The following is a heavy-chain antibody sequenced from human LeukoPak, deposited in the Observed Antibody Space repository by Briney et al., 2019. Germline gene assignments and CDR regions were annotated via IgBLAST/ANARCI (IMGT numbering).Heavy chain of an antibody. V-gene: IGHV3-7*01. Sequence: PGVSLRLSCAASGFTFSNSWMSWVRQAPGKGLEWVANIKQDESEKNYVDSVKGRFTISRDNAKNSLYLQMNSLRVEDTAVYYCVRDETWNFGLSWYDGYDIWGQGTMVTVSS. CDR3: VRDETWNFGLSWYDGYDI. CDR1: GFTFSNSW. CDR2: IKQDESEK. J-gene: IGHJ3*02. D-gene: IGHD1-7*01.